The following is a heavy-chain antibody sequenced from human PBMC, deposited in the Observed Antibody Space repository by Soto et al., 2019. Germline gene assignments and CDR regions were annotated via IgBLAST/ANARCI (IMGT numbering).Heavy chain of an antibody. CDR2: IGGSGGTT. Sequence: PGGSLRLSCAASGFPFSTTDMGWVRQAPGKGLEWVSPIGGSGGTTYYADSVEGRFTISIDNSRNTVSLQMNSLRADDTALYYCVKNSGWFNTWGQGAQVTVSS. D-gene: IGHD3-10*01. V-gene: IGHV3-23*01. CDR3: VKNSGWFNT. CDR1: GFPFSTTD. J-gene: IGHJ5*02.